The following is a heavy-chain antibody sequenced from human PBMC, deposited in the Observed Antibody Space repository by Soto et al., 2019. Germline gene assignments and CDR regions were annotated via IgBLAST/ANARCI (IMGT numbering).Heavy chain of an antibody. J-gene: IGHJ4*02. D-gene: IGHD6-19*01. CDR3: ARGGGAVGGHIDY. CDR2: IRQDSVDE. CDR1: GFTFSAYW. Sequence: EVQLVESGGGLVQSGGSLRLSCAASGFTFSAYWMTWVRQAPGKGLEWVANIRQDSVDEYYVDSVRGRFTISRDNAKKSVYLHMNSLRAGDTAVYYCARGGGAVGGHIDYWGQGTLVTVSS. V-gene: IGHV3-7*04.